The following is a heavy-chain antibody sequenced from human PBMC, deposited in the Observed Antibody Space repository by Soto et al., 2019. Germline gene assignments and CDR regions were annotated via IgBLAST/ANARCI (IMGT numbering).Heavy chain of an antibody. Sequence: SGPLSLTYTVSGDYISSADYYWTWIRQSPGRGLEWIAYISHSGTSYYSPSFRSRVTISVDNFRSQFSLQLNSLTATDTAVYYCARLASGYYFFDYWGQGTLVTVSS. CDR3: ARLASGYYFFDY. V-gene: IGHV4-30-4*01. J-gene: IGHJ4*02. CDR2: ISHSGTS. CDR1: GDYISSADYY. D-gene: IGHD3-22*01.